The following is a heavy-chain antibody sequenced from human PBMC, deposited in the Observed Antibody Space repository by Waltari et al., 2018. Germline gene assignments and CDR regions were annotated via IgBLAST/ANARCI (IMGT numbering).Heavy chain of an antibody. D-gene: IGHD3-3*01. CDR1: GGPISSSNW. Sequence: QVQLQESGPGLVKPSGTLSLTCAVSGGPISSSNWWRWVRQPPGKGLEWIGEIYHSGSTNYNPSLKSRVTISVDKSKNQFSLKLSSVTAADTAVYYCAREWDWSTEYYYYGMDVWGQGTTVTVSS. CDR3: AREWDWSTEYYYYGMDV. V-gene: IGHV4-4*02. CDR2: IYHSGST. J-gene: IGHJ6*02.